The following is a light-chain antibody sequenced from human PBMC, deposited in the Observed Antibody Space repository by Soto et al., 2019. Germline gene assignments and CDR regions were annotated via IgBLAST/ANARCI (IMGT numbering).Light chain of an antibody. Sequence: VMTQSPDSLAVSLGGRGTTNCKCSQRVLYSSNNKTYMHWYLQKPGQPPQLLIYEVSKRFSGVPDRFSGSGSGTDFTLTFSRVEPEDVGVYYCMQSIQLLTFGGGTKVDIK. CDR2: EVS. J-gene: IGKJ4*01. CDR1: QRVLYSSNNKTY. V-gene: IGKV2D-29*01. CDR3: MQSIQLLT.